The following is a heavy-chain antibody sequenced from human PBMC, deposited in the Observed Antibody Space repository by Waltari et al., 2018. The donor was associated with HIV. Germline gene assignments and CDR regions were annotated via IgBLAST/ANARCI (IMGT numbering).Heavy chain of an antibody. CDR2: GDNSGSS. Sequence: QVQLQESGPGLVKPSETLSLTCAVSGYSISSGYYWGWIRQPRGKGVVWIGNGDNSGSSTYNPSLKSRVTISVAPAKNQFSLKLSSVTAADTAVYYCAKGAPDIVLVPAVVSDAFDVWGQGTMVTVSA. CDR3: AKGAPDIVLVPAVVSDAFDV. CDR1: GYSISSGYY. J-gene: IGHJ3*01. V-gene: IGHV4-38-2*01. D-gene: IGHD2-2*01.